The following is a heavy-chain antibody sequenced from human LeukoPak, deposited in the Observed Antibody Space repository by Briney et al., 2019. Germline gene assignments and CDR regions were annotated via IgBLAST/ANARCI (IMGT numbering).Heavy chain of an antibody. CDR1: GYTFTGYY. V-gene: IGHV1-69*13. CDR3: ARGVVVVAASWFDP. Sequence: ASVKVSCKASGYTFTGYYMHWVRQAPGQGLEWMGGIIPIFGTANYAQKFQGRVTITADESTSTAYMELSSLRSEDTAVYYCARGVVVVAASWFDPWGQGTLVTVSS. D-gene: IGHD2-15*01. J-gene: IGHJ5*02. CDR2: IIPIFGTA.